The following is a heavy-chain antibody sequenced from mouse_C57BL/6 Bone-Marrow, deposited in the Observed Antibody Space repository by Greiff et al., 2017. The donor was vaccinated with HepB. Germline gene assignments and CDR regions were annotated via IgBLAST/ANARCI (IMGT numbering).Heavy chain of an antibody. V-gene: IGHV14-4*01. CDR1: GFNIKDDY. CDR2: IDPENGDT. CDR3: TTLLLLQAYFDY. Sequence: EVKLVESGAELVRPGASVKLSCTASGFNIKDDYMHWVKQRPEQGLEWIGWIDPENGDTEYASKFQGKATITADTSSNTAYLQLSSLTSEDTAVYYCTTLLLLQAYFDYWGQGTTLTVSS. J-gene: IGHJ2*01. D-gene: IGHD1-1*01.